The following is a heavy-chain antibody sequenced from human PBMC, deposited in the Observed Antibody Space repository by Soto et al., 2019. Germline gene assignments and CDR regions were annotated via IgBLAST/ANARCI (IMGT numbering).Heavy chain of an antibody. Sequence: GASVKVSCKASGYTFSNYGISWVRQAPGQGLEWMAWISAHNGNTNYAQKFQDRVTMTTDTSTTTAFMELRSLTSDDTAVYYCARGKGSLGPYYYGLAVWGQGTTVTV. J-gene: IGHJ6*02. CDR1: GYTFSNYG. D-gene: IGHD1-26*01. CDR2: ISAHNGNT. V-gene: IGHV1-18*04. CDR3: ARGKGSLGPYYYGLAV.